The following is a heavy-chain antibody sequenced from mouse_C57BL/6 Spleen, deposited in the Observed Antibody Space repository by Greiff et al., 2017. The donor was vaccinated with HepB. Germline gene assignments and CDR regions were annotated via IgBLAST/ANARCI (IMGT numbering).Heavy chain of an antibody. J-gene: IGHJ2*01. D-gene: IGHD1-1*01. CDR2: IDPSDSET. Sequence: QVQLKQPGAELVRPGSSVKLSCKASGYTFTSYWMHWVKQRPIQGLEWIGNIDPSDSETHYNQKFKDKATLTVDKSSSTAYMQLSSLTSEDSAVYYCARRSSQYYFDYWGQGTTLTVSS. CDR1: GYTFTSYW. V-gene: IGHV1-52*01. CDR3: ARRSSQYYFDY.